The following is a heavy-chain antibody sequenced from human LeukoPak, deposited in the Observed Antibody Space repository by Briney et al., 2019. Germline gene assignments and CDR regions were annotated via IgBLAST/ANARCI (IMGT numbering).Heavy chain of an antibody. D-gene: IGHD3-22*01. Sequence: PGGSLRLSCAASGFTFSSYEMNWVRQAPGKGLEWVSYISSSGSTIYYADSVKGRFTIPRDNAKNSLYLQMNSLRAEDTAVYYCAPRGPLYDSSGRPFDYWGQGTLVTVSS. CDR2: ISSSGSTI. CDR3: APRGPLYDSSGRPFDY. J-gene: IGHJ4*02. V-gene: IGHV3-48*03. CDR1: GFTFSSYE.